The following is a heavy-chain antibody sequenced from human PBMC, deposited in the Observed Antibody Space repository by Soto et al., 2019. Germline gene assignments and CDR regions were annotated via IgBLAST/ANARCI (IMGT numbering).Heavy chain of an antibody. V-gene: IGHV4-30-2*01. CDR3: ARDHYSSSSPYYFDS. CDR2: IYHTGTL. D-gene: IGHD6-6*01. Sequence: SETLSLTCNVSGGSITSSEYSWNWIRQAPGKGLEWIGFIYHTGTLYYNPSLKSRVTISLDRSENLFSLKLSSVTAADTAVYFCARDHYSSSSPYYFDSWGQGTLVTVSS. CDR1: GGSITSSEYS. J-gene: IGHJ4*02.